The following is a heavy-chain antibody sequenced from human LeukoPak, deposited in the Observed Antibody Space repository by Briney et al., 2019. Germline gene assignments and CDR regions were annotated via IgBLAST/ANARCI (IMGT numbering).Heavy chain of an antibody. CDR3: ASTSGQLVPYNWFDP. V-gene: IGHV1-69*13. J-gene: IGHJ5*02. Sequence: ASVKVSCKASGYTFTSYAISWVRQAPGQGLEWMGGIIPIFGTANYAQKFQGRVTITADESTSTAYMELSSLRSEDTAVYYCASTSGQLVPYNWFDPWGQGTLVTVSS. D-gene: IGHD6-6*01. CDR1: GYTFTSYA. CDR2: IIPIFGTA.